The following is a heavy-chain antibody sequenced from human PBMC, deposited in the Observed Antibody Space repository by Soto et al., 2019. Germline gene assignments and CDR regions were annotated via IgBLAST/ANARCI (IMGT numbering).Heavy chain of an antibody. Sequence: QVQLVQSGAEVKKPGSSVKVSCKASGGTFSSYAISWVRQAPGQGLEWMGGIIPIFGTANYAQKFQGRVTITADESTSTAYMELSSLRSEDTAVYYCARGGPLWSGNNPYYFDYWGPGTLVTVSS. CDR3: ARGGPLWSGNNPYYFDY. V-gene: IGHV1-69*12. CDR1: GGTFSSYA. D-gene: IGHD3-10*01. J-gene: IGHJ4*02. CDR2: IIPIFGTA.